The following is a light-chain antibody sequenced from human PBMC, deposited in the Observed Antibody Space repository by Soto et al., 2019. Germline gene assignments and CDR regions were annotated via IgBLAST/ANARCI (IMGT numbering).Light chain of an antibody. V-gene: IGLV1-40*01. CDR1: SSNIGAGYD. CDR2: GNT. CDR3: HSYDSTLSASI. Sequence: QSVLTQPPSVSGAPGQRVTISCTGSSSNIGAGYDVHWYHQLPGTAPKLLIFGNTNRPSGVPDRFSGSKSGTSASLAINGLQADDEANYYCHSYDSTLSASIFCGGTKVTVL. J-gene: IGLJ2*01.